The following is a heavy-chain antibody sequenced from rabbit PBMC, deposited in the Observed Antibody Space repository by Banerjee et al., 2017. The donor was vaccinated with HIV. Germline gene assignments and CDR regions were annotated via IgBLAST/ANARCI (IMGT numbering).Heavy chain of an antibody. CDR1: GFSFSSGYD. CDR3: ARTHYSGASYFWL. V-gene: IGHV1S45*01. CDR2: IGSGSGNT. Sequence: QEQLVESGGGLVQPEGSLTLTCTASGFSFSSGYDMCWVRQAPGKGLEWIACIGSGSGNTGYATWAKGRYTISKSSSTTVTLQMTSLTAADTATYFCARTHYSGASYFWLWGQGTLVTVS. D-gene: IGHD8-1*01. J-gene: IGHJ3*01.